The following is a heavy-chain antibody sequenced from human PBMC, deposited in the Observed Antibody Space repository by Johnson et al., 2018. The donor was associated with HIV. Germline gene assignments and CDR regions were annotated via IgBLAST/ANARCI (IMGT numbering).Heavy chain of an antibody. J-gene: IGHJ3*01. CDR3: ASGEDDGF. V-gene: IGHV3-30*15. CDR1: GFTLSSYP. D-gene: IGHD5-24*01. Sequence: QVQLVESGGGVVQPGRSLRLSCAASGFTLSSYPMHWVRQAPGKGLEWVAVISFDGSKKYYADSVKGRFTISRDNSKNILYLQVSSLRLEDTAVYYCASGEDDGFWGQGTMVTVSS. CDR2: ISFDGSKK.